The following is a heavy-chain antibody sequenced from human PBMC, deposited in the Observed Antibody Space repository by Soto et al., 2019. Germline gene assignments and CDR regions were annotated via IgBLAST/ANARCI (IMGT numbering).Heavy chain of an antibody. V-gene: IGHV4-30-4*01. D-gene: IGHD1-26*01. CDR3: ARVYSGNSAFDY. CDR2: IYYSGST. Sequence: SETLSLTCTLSRGSISSGDYYWRWIRQPPGKGLEWIGYIYYSGSTYYNPSLKSRVTISVDTSKNQFSLKLSSVTAADTAVYYCARVYSGNSAFDYWGQGTLVTVSS. CDR1: RGSISSGDYY. J-gene: IGHJ4*02.